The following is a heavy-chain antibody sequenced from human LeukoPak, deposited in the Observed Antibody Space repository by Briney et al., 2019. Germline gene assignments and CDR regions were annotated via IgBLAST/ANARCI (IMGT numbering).Heavy chain of an antibody. CDR1: GYTFTGYY. V-gene: IGHV1-2*02. CDR2: INPNSGGT. Sequence: ASAKVSCKASGYTFTGYYMHGVRQAPGQGLEWMGWINPNSGGTNYAQMFQGRVTMTRDTSISTAYMELSRLRSDDTAVYYCARDYTIFGVVRNWFDPWGQGTLVTVSS. J-gene: IGHJ5*02. D-gene: IGHD3-3*01. CDR3: ARDYTIFGVVRNWFDP.